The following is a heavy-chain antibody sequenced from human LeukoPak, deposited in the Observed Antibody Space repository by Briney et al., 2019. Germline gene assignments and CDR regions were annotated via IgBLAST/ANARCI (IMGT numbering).Heavy chain of an antibody. V-gene: IGHV1-18*01. D-gene: IGHD2-21*01. CDR2: NGNT. J-gene: IGHJ4*02. CDR3: ARAMRFCGGDFYHGTVY. Sequence: NGNTNYAQKLHGRVTMTTDTSTSTAYMELRSLRSDDTAVYYCARAMRFCGGDFYHGTVYWGQGTLVTVSS.